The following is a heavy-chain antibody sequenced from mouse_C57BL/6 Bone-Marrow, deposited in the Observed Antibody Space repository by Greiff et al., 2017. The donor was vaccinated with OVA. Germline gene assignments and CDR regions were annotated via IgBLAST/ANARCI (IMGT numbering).Heavy chain of an antibody. D-gene: IGHD2-4*01. CDR1: GYAFSSYW. V-gene: IGHV1-80*01. Sequence: QVQLQQSGAELVKPGASVKISCKASGYAFSSYWMNWVKQRPGKGLEWIGQIYPGDGDTNYNGKFKGKATLTADKSSSTAYMQLSSLTSEDSAVYFCARRKLRRYAMDYWGQGTSVTVSS. CDR3: ARRKLRRYAMDY. J-gene: IGHJ4*01. CDR2: IYPGDGDT.